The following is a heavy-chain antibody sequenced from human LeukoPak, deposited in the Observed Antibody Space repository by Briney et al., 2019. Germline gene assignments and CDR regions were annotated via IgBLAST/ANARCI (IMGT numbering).Heavy chain of an antibody. CDR2: ISTNSNYI. CDR1: GFTFSTYN. V-gene: IGHV3-21*01. D-gene: IGHD1-26*01. CDR3: ARDVGASAPDAFDI. Sequence: GGSLRLSCAASGFTFSTYNMNWVRQAPRKGLEWVSSISTNSNYIHYADSVKGRFTISRDNAKNSLYLQMNSLRVEDTDVYYCARDVGASAPDAFDIWGQGTMVTVSS. J-gene: IGHJ3*02.